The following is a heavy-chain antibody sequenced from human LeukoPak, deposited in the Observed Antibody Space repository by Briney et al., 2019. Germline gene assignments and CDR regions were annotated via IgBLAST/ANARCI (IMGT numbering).Heavy chain of an antibody. Sequence: ASVKVSCKASGYTFTGYYMHWVRQAPGQGLEWIGWINPNSGGTNYAQKFQGRVTMTRDTSISTAYMELSRLRSDDTAVYYCATPQVAATPGWFDPWGQGTLVTVSS. CDR3: ATPQVAATPGWFDP. V-gene: IGHV1-2*02. D-gene: IGHD2-15*01. CDR1: GYTFTGYY. CDR2: INPNSGGT. J-gene: IGHJ5*02.